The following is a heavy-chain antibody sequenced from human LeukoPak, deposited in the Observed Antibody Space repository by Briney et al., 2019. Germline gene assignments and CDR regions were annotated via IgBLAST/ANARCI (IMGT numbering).Heavy chain of an antibody. V-gene: IGHV1-2*06. D-gene: IGHD1-20*01. CDR2: INPNSGVT. J-gene: IGHJ5*01. Sequence: ASVKVSCTASGYTFSGYSMHWVRQAPGQGLEWMGRINPNSGVTYSAQKFQGRVTMTSDTSITTAYMELSSLTSDDTATYYCARDASNWSAFDSWGQGTLVIVSS. CDR1: GYTFSGYS. CDR3: ARDASNWSAFDS.